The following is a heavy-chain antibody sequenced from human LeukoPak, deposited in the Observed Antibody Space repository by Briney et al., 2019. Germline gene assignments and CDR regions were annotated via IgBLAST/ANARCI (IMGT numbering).Heavy chain of an antibody. V-gene: IGHV4-39*07. CDR2: INYSGKI. CDR3: ARDFGDWRTDY. Sequence: SETLSLTCTVSGGSISSRTYYWAWIRRPPGKGLEWIGSINYSGKITYNPSLKSRVTVSLDTSKNQFSLTLSSVTAADTAVYYCARDFGDWRTDYWGQGTLVTVSS. D-gene: IGHD2-21*02. CDR1: GGSISSRTYY. J-gene: IGHJ4*02.